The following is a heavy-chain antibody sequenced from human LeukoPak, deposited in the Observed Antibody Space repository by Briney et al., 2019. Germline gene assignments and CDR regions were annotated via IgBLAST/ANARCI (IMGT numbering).Heavy chain of an antibody. Sequence: GGSLRLSCAASGFTFDDYGMSWVRQAPGKGLEWVSGINWNGGSTGYADSVKGRFTISRDNAKNSLYLQMNSLRAEDTALYYCARDLNPYYDILTGSDYWGQGTLVTVSS. CDR3: ARDLNPYYDILTGSDY. J-gene: IGHJ4*02. CDR2: INWNGGST. D-gene: IGHD3-9*01. CDR1: GFTFDDYG. V-gene: IGHV3-20*04.